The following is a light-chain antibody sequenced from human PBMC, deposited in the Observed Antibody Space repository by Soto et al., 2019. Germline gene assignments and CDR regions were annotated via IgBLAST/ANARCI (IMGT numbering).Light chain of an antibody. CDR1: SSNIGSKY. V-gene: IGLV1-47*01. J-gene: IGLJ1*01. CDR2: RNN. CDR3: VALDDSLSGLYV. Sequence: QSVLTQPPSASGTPGQRVTISCSGSSSNIGSKYVYWYQQLPGTAPKLLIYRNNQRPSGVPDRFSGSKSGTSASLAISGLLSEDEADYYCVALDDSLSGLYVFGTGTKLTVL.